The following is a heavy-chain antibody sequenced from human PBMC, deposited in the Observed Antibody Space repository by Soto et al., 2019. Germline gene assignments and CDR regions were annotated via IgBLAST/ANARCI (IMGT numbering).Heavy chain of an antibody. D-gene: IGHD6-6*01. V-gene: IGHV4-30-4*01. CDR1: GGSISSDDYY. Sequence: SETLSLTCTVSGGSISSDDYYWSWIRQPPGNGLEWIGYIYYSGRTDYNPSLKSRVIISIDTSKNQFSLNLNSVGAADTAVYYCARDRSNSPDYFDYWGQGTPVTVSS. CDR2: IYYSGRT. J-gene: IGHJ4*02. CDR3: ARDRSNSPDYFDY.